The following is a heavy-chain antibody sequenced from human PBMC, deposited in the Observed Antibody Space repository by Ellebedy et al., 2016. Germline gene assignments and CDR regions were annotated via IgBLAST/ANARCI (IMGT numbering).Heavy chain of an antibody. D-gene: IGHD2-2*01. CDR1: GGTFSSYA. Sequence: SVKVSCXASGGTFSSYAISWVRQAPGQGLEWMGRIIPILGIANYAQKFQGRVTITADESTRIVSMEVSSLRSEDTAVYYCARNPAFCSSAGCYNYMDVWGKGTTVTVSS. J-gene: IGHJ6*03. CDR2: IIPILGIA. V-gene: IGHV1-69*04. CDR3: ARNPAFCSSAGCYNYMDV.